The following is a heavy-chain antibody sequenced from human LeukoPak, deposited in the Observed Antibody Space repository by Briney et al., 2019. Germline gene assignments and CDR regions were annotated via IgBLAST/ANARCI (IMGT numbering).Heavy chain of an antibody. V-gene: IGHV3-23*01. CDR2: ISGSGGST. Sequence: PGGTLRLSCAASGFTFSSYGMSWVRKAPGKGLEWVSAISGSGGSTYYADSVKGRFTISRDNSKNTLYLQMNSLRAEDTAVYYCATGYSSGWYRVLIDYWGQGTLVTVSS. J-gene: IGHJ4*02. CDR1: GFTFSSYG. CDR3: ATGYSSGWYRVLIDY. D-gene: IGHD6-19*01.